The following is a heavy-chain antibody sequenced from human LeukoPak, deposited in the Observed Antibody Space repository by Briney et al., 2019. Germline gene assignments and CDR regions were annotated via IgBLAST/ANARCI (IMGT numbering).Heavy chain of an antibody. V-gene: IGHV1-46*01. CDR1: GYTFTSYY. CDR2: INPSGGST. Sequence: GASVKVSCKASGYTFTSYYMHWVRQAPGQGLEWMGIINPSGGSTTYAQKFQGRVTMTRDTSTSTVYMELSSLRSEDTAVYYCARERGDGDYGPVIDYWGQGTLVTVSS. J-gene: IGHJ4*02. CDR3: ARERGDGDYGPVIDY. D-gene: IGHD2-21*02.